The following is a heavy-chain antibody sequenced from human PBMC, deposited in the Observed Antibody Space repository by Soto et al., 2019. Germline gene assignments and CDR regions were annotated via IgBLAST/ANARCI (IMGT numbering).Heavy chain of an antibody. CDR3: ARDFAGWFGNLVNYFDN. V-gene: IGHV3-23*01. CDR2: ISNTGGST. CDR1: GFTFSTYA. Sequence: GGSLRLSCAVSGFTFSTYAMGWVRQAPGKELECVSGISNTGGSTYYADSVRGRFTISRDDSKNTLYLEMNSLRPEDTAVYYCARDFAGWFGNLVNYFDNWGQGTLGTVSS. D-gene: IGHD3-10*01. J-gene: IGHJ4*02.